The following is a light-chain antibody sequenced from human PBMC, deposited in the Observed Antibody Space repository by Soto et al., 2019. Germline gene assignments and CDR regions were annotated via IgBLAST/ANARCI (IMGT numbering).Light chain of an antibody. J-gene: IGKJ4*01. V-gene: IGKV4-1*01. CDR2: WAS. CDR1: QSVLYTSNNKNY. CDR3: QQYYSALPT. Sequence: DIVMTQSPDSLAVSLGERATINCRSTQSVLYTSNNKNYLAWYQQKPGQPPKLLIYWASTRESGVPDRFSGGGSGTDFTLTISRLQAEDVAVYYCQQYYSALPTFGGGTKVEIK.